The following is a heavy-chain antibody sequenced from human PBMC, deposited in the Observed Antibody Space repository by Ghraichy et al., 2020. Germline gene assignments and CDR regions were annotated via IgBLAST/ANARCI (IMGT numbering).Heavy chain of an antibody. Sequence: ASVKVSCKASGYTFTSYYMHWVRQAPGQGLEWMGIINPSGGSTSYAQKFQGRVTMTRDTSTSTVYMELSSLRSEDTSVYYCARAYCGGDCYSPYYYYGMDVWGQGTTVTVSS. D-gene: IGHD2-21*02. CDR2: INPSGGST. CDR1: GYTFTSYY. J-gene: IGHJ6*02. V-gene: IGHV1-46*01. CDR3: ARAYCGGDCYSPYYYYGMDV.